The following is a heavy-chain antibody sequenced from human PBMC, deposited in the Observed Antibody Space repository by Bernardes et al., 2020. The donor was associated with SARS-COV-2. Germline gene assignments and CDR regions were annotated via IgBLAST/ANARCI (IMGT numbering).Heavy chain of an antibody. CDR1: GFTFKNYG. J-gene: IGHJ4*02. CDR2: IWHDGSNR. V-gene: IGHV3-33*06. Sequence: GGSLRLSCVASGFTFKNYGIHWVRQAPGKGLEWVAVIWHDGSNRYYVESVKGRFSISRDNSKNTVYLQMNSVRAEDTAVYYCAKGWYGAESSSFFDYWGQGILVTVSS. D-gene: IGHD3-10*01. CDR3: AKGWYGAESSSFFDY.